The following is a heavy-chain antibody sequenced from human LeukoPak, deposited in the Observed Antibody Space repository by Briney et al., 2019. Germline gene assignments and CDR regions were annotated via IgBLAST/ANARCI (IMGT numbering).Heavy chain of an antibody. D-gene: IGHD3-3*01. CDR1: GFTFSRHG. Sequence: GGSLRLSCAPSGFTFSRHGMHWVRQAPGKGLEWVAIISNDGSRKYYAHSVEGRFTFSRDNSKNTLYLQMDSLRAEDTAVYYCARDRAWNYFDYWGQGTLVTVSS. J-gene: IGHJ4*02. CDR2: ISNDGSRK. V-gene: IGHV3-30*03. CDR3: ARDRAWNYFDY.